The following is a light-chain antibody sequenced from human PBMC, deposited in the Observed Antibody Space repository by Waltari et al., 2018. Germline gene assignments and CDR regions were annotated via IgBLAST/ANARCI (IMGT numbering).Light chain of an antibody. J-gene: IGLJ2*01. CDR2: GKN. CDR1: SLRTYY. Sequence: SSELTQDPAVSVALGQTVRITCQGDSLRTYYASSYQQRPGQAPVLVIYGKNNRPSGIPDRFSGSSSGNTASLTISGAQAEDEADYYCNSRDSSGNHVLFGGGTKLTVL. V-gene: IGLV3-19*01. CDR3: NSRDSSGNHVL.